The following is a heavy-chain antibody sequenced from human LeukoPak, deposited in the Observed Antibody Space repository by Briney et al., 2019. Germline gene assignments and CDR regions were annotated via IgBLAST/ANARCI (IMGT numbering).Heavy chain of an antibody. V-gene: IGHV4-59*12. CDR2: IYHSGST. CDR1: GGSISSYY. Sequence: SETLSLTCTVSGGSISSYYWSWIRQPPGKGLEWVGYIYHSGSTYYNPSLKGRVTISVDRSKNQFSLKLSSVTAADTAVYYCARASLYSSSPGSVDYWGQGTLVTVSS. J-gene: IGHJ4*02. CDR3: ARASLYSSSPGSVDY. D-gene: IGHD6-13*01.